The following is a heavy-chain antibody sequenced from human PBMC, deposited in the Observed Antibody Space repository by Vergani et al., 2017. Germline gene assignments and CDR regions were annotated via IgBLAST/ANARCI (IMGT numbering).Heavy chain of an antibody. J-gene: IGHJ6*02. D-gene: IGHD4-23*01. CDR1: GGTFSSYA. CDR3: ARRKTVGYYYXMDV. Sequence: QVQLVQSGAEVKKPGSSVKVSCKASGGTFSSYAISWVRQAPGQGLEWMGRIIPILGIANYAQKFQGRVTITADKSTSTAYMELSSLRSEDTAVYYCARRKTVGYYYXMDVWGQGTTVTVSS. V-gene: IGHV1-69*04. CDR2: IIPILGIA.